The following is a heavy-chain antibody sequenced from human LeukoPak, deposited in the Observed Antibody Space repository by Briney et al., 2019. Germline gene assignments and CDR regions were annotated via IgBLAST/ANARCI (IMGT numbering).Heavy chain of an antibody. CDR3: ARDDDSSGYSY. V-gene: IGHV3-30-3*01. CDR1: GFTVSNNY. J-gene: IGHJ4*02. CDR2: ISYDGSNK. Sequence: GGSLRLSCAASGFTVSNNYMSWVRQAPGKGLEWVAVISYDGSNKYYADSVKGRFTISRDNSKNTLYLQMNSLRAEDTAVYYCARDDDSSGYSYWGQGTLVTVSS. D-gene: IGHD3-22*01.